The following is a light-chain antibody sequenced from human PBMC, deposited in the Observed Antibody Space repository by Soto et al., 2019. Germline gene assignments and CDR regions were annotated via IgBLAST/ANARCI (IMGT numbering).Light chain of an antibody. V-gene: IGKV1-5*03. J-gene: IGKJ1*01. Sequence: IHLPQSSSTLSPSVGDSFTVCCRASQSISTSLAWYQQKPGKAPKLLIYKASSLESGVPSRFSGSGSGTEFTLTISSLQPDDFATYYCQQYNTYSRTFGQGTKVDI. CDR2: KAS. CDR1: QSISTS. CDR3: QQYNTYSRT.